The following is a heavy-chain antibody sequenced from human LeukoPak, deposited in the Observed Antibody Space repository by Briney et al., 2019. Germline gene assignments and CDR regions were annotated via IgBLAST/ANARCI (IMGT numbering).Heavy chain of an antibody. Sequence: ASVKVSCKASGGTFISYAISWVRQAPGQRLEWMGRIIPILGIANYAQKFQGRVTITADKSMSTAYMELSSLRAEDTAVYYCAKVGRGVVVVPAAYFDYWGQGTLVTVSS. CDR1: GGTFISYA. J-gene: IGHJ4*02. D-gene: IGHD2-2*01. CDR3: AKVGRGVVVVPAAYFDY. V-gene: IGHV1-69*04. CDR2: IIPILGIA.